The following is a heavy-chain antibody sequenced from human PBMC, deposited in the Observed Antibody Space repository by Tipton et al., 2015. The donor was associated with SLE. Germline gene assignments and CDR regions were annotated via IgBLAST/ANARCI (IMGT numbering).Heavy chain of an antibody. CDR1: GFTFSSYG. V-gene: IGHV3-33*01. J-gene: IGHJ4*02. Sequence: SLRLSCAASGFTFSSYGMHWVRQAPGKGLEWVAVIWYDGSNKYYADSVKGRFTISRDNSKNTLYLQMNSLRAEDTAVYYCAREGGGLVPFDYWGQGTLVTVSS. CDR2: IWYDGSNK. D-gene: IGHD3-16*01. CDR3: AREGGGLVPFDY.